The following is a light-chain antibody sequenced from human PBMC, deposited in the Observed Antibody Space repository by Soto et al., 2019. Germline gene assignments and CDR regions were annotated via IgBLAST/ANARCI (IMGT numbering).Light chain of an antibody. V-gene: IGKV1-39*01. CDR3: QQSYSTPRT. Sequence: DIQVTQSPSSLSASAGDRVTITCRASQSITSYLNWYQQKPGKAPKLLIYAASNLQSGVPSRFSGSGSGTDFTLTISGLQAEDFATYYCQQSYSTPRTFGQGTKVEIK. CDR1: QSITSY. CDR2: AAS. J-gene: IGKJ1*01.